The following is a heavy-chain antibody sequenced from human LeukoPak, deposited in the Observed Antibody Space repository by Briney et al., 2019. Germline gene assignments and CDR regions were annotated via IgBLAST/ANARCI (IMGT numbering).Heavy chain of an antibody. J-gene: IGHJ5*02. D-gene: IGHD2-2*01. CDR1: GGTFSKYA. CDR2: IIPIFSTT. Sequence: SAKVSCKASGGTFSKYAISWVRQAPGQGLEWKGGIIPIFSTTNYAQKFQARVTITADESTSTAYMELSSLRSDDTAMYYCARQDAKCSSTSCYAGGWFDPWGQGTPVTVSS. CDR3: ARQDAKCSSTSCYAGGWFDP. V-gene: IGHV1-69*01.